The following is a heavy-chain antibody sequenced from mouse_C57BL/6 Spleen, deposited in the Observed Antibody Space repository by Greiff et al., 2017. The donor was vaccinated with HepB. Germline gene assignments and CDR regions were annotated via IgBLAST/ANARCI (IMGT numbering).Heavy chain of an antibody. CDR1: GYAFSSSW. D-gene: IGHD2-4*01. Sequence: QVQLKQSGPELVKPGASVKISCKASGYAFSSSWMNWVKQRPGKGLEWIGRIYPGDGDTNYNGKFKGKATLTADKSSSTAYMQLSSLTSEDSAVYFCARENDYDGYYAMDYWGQGTSVTVSS. J-gene: IGHJ4*01. V-gene: IGHV1-82*01. CDR3: ARENDYDGYYAMDY. CDR2: IYPGDGDT.